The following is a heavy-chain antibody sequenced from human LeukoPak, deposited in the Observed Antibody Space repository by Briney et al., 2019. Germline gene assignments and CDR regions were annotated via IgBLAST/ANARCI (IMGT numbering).Heavy chain of an antibody. CDR2: IIPILGIP. Sequence: SVKVSCKASGGTFNNYAISWVRQAPGQGLEWMGRIIPILGIPNYAQKFQGRVTITADKSTSTAYMELSRLRSDDTAVYYCARDFRAIAKPGITGTKYYFDYWGQGTLVTVSS. V-gene: IGHV1-69*04. CDR1: GGTFNNYA. J-gene: IGHJ4*02. D-gene: IGHD1-7*01. CDR3: ARDFRAIAKPGITGTKYYFDY.